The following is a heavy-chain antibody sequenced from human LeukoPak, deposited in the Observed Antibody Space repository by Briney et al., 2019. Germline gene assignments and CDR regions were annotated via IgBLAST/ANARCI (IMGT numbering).Heavy chain of an antibody. Sequence: SQTLSLTCAISGESVSSNNAAWTWIRQSPSRGLEWLGRTYYRSKWFNDYAVSVKSRIAINPDTSKNQFSLQLNSVTPEDTAVYYCARAVAGRKNNWFDPWGQGTLVTVSS. D-gene: IGHD6-19*01. CDR3: ARAVAGRKNNWFDP. J-gene: IGHJ5*02. V-gene: IGHV6-1*01. CDR1: GESVSSNNAA. CDR2: TYYRSKWFN.